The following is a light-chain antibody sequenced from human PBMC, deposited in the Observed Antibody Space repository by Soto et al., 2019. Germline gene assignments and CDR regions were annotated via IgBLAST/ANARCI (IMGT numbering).Light chain of an antibody. V-gene: IGKV1-39*01. J-gene: IGKJ1*01. CDR1: QRIDSF. CDR2: AAS. Sequence: DIQMTQSPSSLTASVGDRVTITCRASQRIDSFLNWYQQKPGKAPNLLIFAASTLQSGVPSRFSGSGSGTNFTLAISSLQPEDFATYYCQQSFSPLWTFGQGTKVEFK. CDR3: QQSFSPLWT.